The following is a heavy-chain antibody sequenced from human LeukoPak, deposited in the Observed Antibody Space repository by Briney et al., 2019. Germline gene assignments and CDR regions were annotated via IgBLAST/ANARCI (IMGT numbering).Heavy chain of an antibody. Sequence: PSETLSLTCTVSGASMRTYYWSGIRQPPGKGLEWIGFIYHSGSTDYNPSLESRGTISVDTSKNQFSLKLTSVIAADTAVYYCARTNYYGSGSYYPDLWGQGSLVTVSS. D-gene: IGHD3-10*01. CDR2: IYHSGST. CDR1: GASMRTYY. CDR3: ARTNYYGSGSYYPDL. V-gene: IGHV4-59*08. J-gene: IGHJ5*02.